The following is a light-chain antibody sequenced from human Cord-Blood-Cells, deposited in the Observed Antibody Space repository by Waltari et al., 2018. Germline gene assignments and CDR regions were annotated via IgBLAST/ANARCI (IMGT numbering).Light chain of an antibody. CDR3: CSYAGSSTLV. CDR1: SRYVGSYNL. Sequence: QSALTQPASVAGSPGQSINLSCTGTSRYVGSYNLASWYQQHPGKAPKLMIYEGSKRPSGVSNRFSGSKSGNTASLTISGLQAEDEADYYCCSYAGSSTLVFGGGTKLTVL. J-gene: IGLJ2*01. V-gene: IGLV2-23*01. CDR2: EGS.